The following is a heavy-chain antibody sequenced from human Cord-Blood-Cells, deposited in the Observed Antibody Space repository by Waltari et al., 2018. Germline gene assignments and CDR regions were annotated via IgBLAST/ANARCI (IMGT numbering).Heavy chain of an antibody. Sequence: QVQLQESGPGLVKPSETLSLTCTASGGSISTHYWSWIRQPPGKGLEWIGYIYYSGSTNYNPSLKSRVTISVDTSKNQFSLKLSSVTAADTAVYYCARDASYDILTGYYDYWGQGTLVTVSS. J-gene: IGHJ4*02. CDR1: GGSISTHY. CDR3: ARDASYDILTGYYDY. D-gene: IGHD3-9*01. CDR2: IYYSGST. V-gene: IGHV4-59*11.